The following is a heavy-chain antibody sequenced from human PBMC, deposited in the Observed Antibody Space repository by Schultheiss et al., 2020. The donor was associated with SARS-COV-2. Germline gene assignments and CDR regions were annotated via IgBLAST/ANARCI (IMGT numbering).Heavy chain of an antibody. D-gene: IGHD2-21*02. Sequence: GGSLRLSCAASGFTFSSYAMSWVRQAPGKGLEWVSAISGSGGSTYYADSVKGRFTISRDNSKNTLYLQMNSLRAEDTAVYYCAREAMVVVTAIRMAGAFDIWGQGTMVTVSS. J-gene: IGHJ3*02. CDR1: GFTFSSYA. CDR2: ISGSGGST. CDR3: AREAMVVVTAIRMAGAFDI. V-gene: IGHV3-23*01.